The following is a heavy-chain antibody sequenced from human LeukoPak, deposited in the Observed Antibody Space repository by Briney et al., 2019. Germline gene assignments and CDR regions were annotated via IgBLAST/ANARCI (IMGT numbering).Heavy chain of an antibody. V-gene: IGHV4-39*02. CDR3: ARDRIAARHFDY. CDR1: GVSISSSNSY. CDR2: IYYSGNT. J-gene: IGHJ4*02. Sequence: SETLSLTCTVSGVSISSSNSYWGWIRQPPGKGLEWIGSIYYSGNTYYNAPLKSQVSISIDTSKNQFSLQLNSVAPEDTAVYYCARDRIAARHFDYWGQGILVTVSS. D-gene: IGHD6-6*01.